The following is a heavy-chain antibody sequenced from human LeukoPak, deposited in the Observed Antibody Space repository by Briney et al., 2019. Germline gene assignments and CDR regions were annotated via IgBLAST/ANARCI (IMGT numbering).Heavy chain of an antibody. CDR1: GFDFSAAA. J-gene: IGHJ5*01. CDR2: IRSKSNNYAI. Sequence: GGSLRLSCGASGFDFSAAAMHWVRQAPGKGLEWVGRIRSKSNNYAIAVIVSVRGRFTIARDDSKNTAYLQMNNVQTEDTALYFCARGYDYVGNIDSWGQGTLVIVSS. CDR3: ARGYDYVGNIDS. D-gene: IGHD3-16*01. V-gene: IGHV3-73*01.